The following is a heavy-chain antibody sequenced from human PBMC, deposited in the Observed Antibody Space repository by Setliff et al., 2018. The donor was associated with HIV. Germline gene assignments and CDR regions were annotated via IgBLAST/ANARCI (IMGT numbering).Heavy chain of an antibody. J-gene: IGHJ4*02. CDR1: GFTFTDAW. D-gene: IGHD3-10*01. CDR2: IKSKTDGETE. V-gene: IGHV3-15*01. CDR3: TTAVAQNWYGSGNENY. Sequence: GSLRLSCAASGFTFTDAWMSWVRQAPGKGLEWVGRIKSKTDGETEDYAAPVKGRFTISRDDSRSTLYLQMNSLITEDTALYYCTTAVAQNWYGSGNENYWGQGTLVTVSS.